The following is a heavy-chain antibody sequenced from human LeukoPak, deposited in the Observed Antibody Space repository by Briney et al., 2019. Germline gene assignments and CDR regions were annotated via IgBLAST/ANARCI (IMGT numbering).Heavy chain of an antibody. Sequence: GGSLRLSCAASEFTFSSYWMHWVRQAPGKGLAWVSRINTDGSRTTYADSVKGRFTISRDNAKNTLYLQMNSLRAEDTAVYYCARALTPRRTFWSGYYFLDYWGQGTLVTVSS. CDR2: INTDGSRT. D-gene: IGHD3-3*01. J-gene: IGHJ4*02. CDR3: ARALTPRRTFWSGYYFLDY. V-gene: IGHV3-74*01. CDR1: EFTFSSYW.